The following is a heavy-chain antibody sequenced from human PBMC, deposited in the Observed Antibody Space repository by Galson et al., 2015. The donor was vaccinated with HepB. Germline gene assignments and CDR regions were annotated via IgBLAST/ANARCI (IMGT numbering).Heavy chain of an antibody. J-gene: IGHJ6*02. CDR1: GGTFSSYA. CDR3: ARELIIVVPGAMEGDYYYYGMDV. CDR2: IIPIFGTT. D-gene: IGHD2-2*01. V-gene: IGHV1-69*13. Sequence: SVKVSCKASGGTFSSYAFSWVRQAPGQGLGWMGGIIPIFGTTNYAQKFQGRVTLTADLSTTTVYMEMSSLTSDDTAEYYCARELIIVVPGAMEGDYYYYGMDVWGQGTTVTVSS.